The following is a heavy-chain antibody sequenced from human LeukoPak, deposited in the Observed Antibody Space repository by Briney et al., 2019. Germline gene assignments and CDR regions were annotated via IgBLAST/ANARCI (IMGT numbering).Heavy chain of an antibody. J-gene: IGHJ4*02. V-gene: IGHV3-20*04. CDR2: INWNGGST. Sequence: GGSLRLSCAASGFTFSSYGMHWVRQAPGKGLEWVSGINWNGGSTGYAYSVKGRFTISRDNAKNSLYLQMNSLRAEDTALYYCARERAYYFDYWGQGTLVTVSS. CDR1: GFTFSSYG. CDR3: ARERAYYFDY.